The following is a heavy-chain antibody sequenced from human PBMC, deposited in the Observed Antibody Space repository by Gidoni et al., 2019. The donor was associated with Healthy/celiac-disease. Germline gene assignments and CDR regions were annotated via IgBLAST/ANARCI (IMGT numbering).Heavy chain of an antibody. J-gene: IGHJ5*02. CDR1: GGSISSSSYY. CDR3: AGQLLWFGVSNNWFDP. Sequence: QLQLQESGPGLVKPSETLSLTCTVSGGSISSSSYYWGWIRPPPGKGLEWIGSIYDSGSTYYNPSLKSRVTISVDTSKNQFSLKLSSVTAADTAVYYCAGQLLWFGVSNNWFDPWGQGTLVTVSS. CDR2: IYDSGST. D-gene: IGHD3-10*01. V-gene: IGHV4-39*01.